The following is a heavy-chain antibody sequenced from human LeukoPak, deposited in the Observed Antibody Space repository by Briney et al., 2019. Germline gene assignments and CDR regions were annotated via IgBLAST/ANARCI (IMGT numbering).Heavy chain of an antibody. CDR3: ASFGDVFDY. D-gene: IGHD4-17*01. CDR2: INHSGST. J-gene: IGHJ4*02. CDR1: GGSFSGYY. V-gene: IGHV4-34*01. Sequence: PSETLSLTCAVYGGSFSGYYWSWIRQPPGKGLEWIGEINHSGSTNYNPSLRSRVTISVDTSKNQFSLKLSSVTAADTAVYYCASFGDVFDYWGQGTLVTVSS.